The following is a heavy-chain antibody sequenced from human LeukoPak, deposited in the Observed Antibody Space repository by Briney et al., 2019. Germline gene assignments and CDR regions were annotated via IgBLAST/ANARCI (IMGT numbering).Heavy chain of an antibody. CDR1: GGSISNGSYY. D-gene: IGHD2-15*01. V-gene: IGHV4-61*02. CDR3: ARVGDCSVDSNCYHFADWFDP. CDR2: IYTSGST. Sequence: SETLSLTCTVSGGSISNGSYYWSWIRQPAGKGLEWIGRIYTSGSTNYNPSLTSRVTISVDPSKNQLSLKLSSVTATDTAVYYCARVGDCSVDSNCYHFADWFDPWGQGTLVTVSS. J-gene: IGHJ5*02.